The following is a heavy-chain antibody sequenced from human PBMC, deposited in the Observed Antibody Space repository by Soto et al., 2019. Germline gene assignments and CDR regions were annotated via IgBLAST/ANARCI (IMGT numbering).Heavy chain of an antibody. CDR2: ISAYNGNT. D-gene: IGHD3-22*01. Sequence: QVQLVQSGAEVKKPGASVKVSCKASGYTFTNYGINWVRQAPGQGLEWMGWISAYNGNTNYAQKLQGRVTMTTDTVTTTAYMDLRSLSSDYSAVYYCAKLGSSGYYSADYWGQGTLVTVSS. CDR3: AKLGSSGYYSADY. CDR1: GYTFTNYG. V-gene: IGHV1-18*01. J-gene: IGHJ4*02.